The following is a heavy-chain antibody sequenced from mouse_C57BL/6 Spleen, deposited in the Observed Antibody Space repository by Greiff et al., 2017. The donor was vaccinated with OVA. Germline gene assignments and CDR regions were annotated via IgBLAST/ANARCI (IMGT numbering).Heavy chain of an antibody. V-gene: IGHV1-52*01. D-gene: IGHD1-1*01. J-gene: IGHJ2*01. Sequence: LQQPGAELVRPGSSVKLSCKASGYTFTSYWMHWVKQRPIQGLEWIGNIDPSDSETHYNQKFKDKATLTVDKSSSTAYMQLSSLTSEDSAVYYCARLDTTVVGDYWGQGTTLTVSS. CDR2: IDPSDSET. CDR3: ARLDTTVVGDY. CDR1: GYTFTSYW.